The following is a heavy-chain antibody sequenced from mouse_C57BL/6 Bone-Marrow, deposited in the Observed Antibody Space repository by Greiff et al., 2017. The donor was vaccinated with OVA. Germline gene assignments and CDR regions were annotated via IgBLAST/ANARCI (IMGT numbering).Heavy chain of an antibody. D-gene: IGHD1-1*01. J-gene: IGHJ1*03. CDR2: IWTGGGT. CDR3: ARNFPHYYGSSYWYFDV. Sequence: QVQLQQSGPGLVAPSQSLSITCTVSGFSLTSYAISWVRQPPGKGLEWLGVIWTGGGTNYNSDIKSRLSISKDNSKMQVFLKRNSLQTYDTARYYCARNFPHYYGSSYWYFDVWGTGTTVTVSS. V-gene: IGHV2-9-1*01. CDR1: GFSLTSYA.